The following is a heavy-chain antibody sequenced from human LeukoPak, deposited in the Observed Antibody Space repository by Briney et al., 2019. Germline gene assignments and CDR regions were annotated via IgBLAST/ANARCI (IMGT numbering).Heavy chain of an antibody. J-gene: IGHJ5*02. D-gene: IGHD1-26*01. Sequence: PGRSLRLSCAASGFTFSSYSMNWARQAPGKGLEWVSSISSSSSYIYYADSVKGRFTISRDNAKNSLYLQMNSLRAEDTAVYYCARDREGWELLRGYNWFDPWGQGTLVTVSS. CDR3: ARDREGWELLRGYNWFDP. V-gene: IGHV3-21*01. CDR1: GFTFSSYS. CDR2: ISSSSSYI.